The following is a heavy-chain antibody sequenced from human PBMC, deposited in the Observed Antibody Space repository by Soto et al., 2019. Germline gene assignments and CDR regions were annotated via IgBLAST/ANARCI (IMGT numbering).Heavy chain of an antibody. V-gene: IGHV1-18*01. CDR1: GYTITVDG. CDR2: INTSNDNK. CDR3: ARTEWLLTPRDYYYGMDV. Sequence: ALVKVSCKSFGYTITVDGSGWLSLTKREGLEWVGWINTSNDNKLYAQKLQGRLTLTTDTSTSTAYMDLTTLRSDDTAVYYCARTEWLLTPRDYYYGMDVWGQGTTVTVSS. J-gene: IGHJ6*02. D-gene: IGHD3-3*01.